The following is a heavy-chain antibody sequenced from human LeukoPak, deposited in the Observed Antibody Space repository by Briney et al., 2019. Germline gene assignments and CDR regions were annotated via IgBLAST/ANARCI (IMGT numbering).Heavy chain of an antibody. CDR1: GYTFTSYG. D-gene: IGHD5-18*01. CDR2: ISAYNGNT. J-gene: IGHJ4*02. V-gene: IGHV1-18*01. Sequence: ASVKVSCKASGYTFTSYGISWVRQAPVQGLEWMGWISAYNGNTNYAQKLQGRVTMTTDTSTSTAYMELRSLRSDDTAVYYCARLAEYNYHSDYWGQGTLVTVSS. CDR3: ARLAEYNYHSDY.